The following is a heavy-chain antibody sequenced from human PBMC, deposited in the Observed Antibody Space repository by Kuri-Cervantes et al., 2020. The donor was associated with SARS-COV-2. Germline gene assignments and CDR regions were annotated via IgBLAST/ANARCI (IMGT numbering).Heavy chain of an antibody. V-gene: IGHV4-39*01. CDR2: INYRGST. Sequence: SETLSLTCTVSGGSISSNGYYWGWIRQPPGKGLEWIGNINYRGSTYYNPSLKSRVTISVDTSKNQFSLKLTSVAAADTAVYYCARWAIFGVVPIYDYWGQGTLVTVSS. CDR1: GGSISSNGYY. CDR3: ARWAIFGVVPIYDY. J-gene: IGHJ4*02. D-gene: IGHD3-3*01.